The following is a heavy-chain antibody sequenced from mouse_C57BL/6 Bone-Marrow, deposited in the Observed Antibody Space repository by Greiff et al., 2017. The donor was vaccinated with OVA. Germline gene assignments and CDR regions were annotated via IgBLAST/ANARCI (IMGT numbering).Heavy chain of an antibody. D-gene: IGHD2-3*01. CDR3: TKAIYDGYNYYAMDY. CDR1: GFTIKDDY. Sequence: EVQLQQSGAELVRPGASVKLSCTASGFTIKDDYMHWVKQRPEQGLEWIGWIDPENGDTEYASKFQGKATITADTSSNTAYLQLSSLTSEDTAVYYCTKAIYDGYNYYAMDYWGQGTSVTVSS. V-gene: IGHV14-4*01. CDR2: IDPENGDT. J-gene: IGHJ4*01.